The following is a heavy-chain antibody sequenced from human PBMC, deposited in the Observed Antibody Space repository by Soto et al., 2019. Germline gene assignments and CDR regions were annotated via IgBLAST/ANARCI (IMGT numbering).Heavy chain of an antibody. Sequence: PGGSLRLSCAASGFTFSSYAMHWVRQAAGKGLEYVSAISSNGGSTYYANSVKGRFTISRDNSKNTLYLQMGSLRAEDMAVYYCARDRYDFWSGYYMDYWGQGT. D-gene: IGHD3-3*01. J-gene: IGHJ4*02. V-gene: IGHV3-64*01. CDR3: ARDRYDFWSGYYMDY. CDR2: ISSNGGST. CDR1: GFTFSSYA.